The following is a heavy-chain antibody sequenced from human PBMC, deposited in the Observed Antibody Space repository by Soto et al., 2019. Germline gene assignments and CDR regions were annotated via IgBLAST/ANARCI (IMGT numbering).Heavy chain of an antibody. CDR3: AKRTVGWYFDL. V-gene: IGHV3-23*01. D-gene: IGHD4-17*01. Sequence: GGSLRLSCAASGFTFSSYAMNWVRQAPGKGLEWVSVISGSGGSTYYADAVKGRFTVSRDNSKNTLYLQMNSLRAEDTAVYYCAKRTVGWYFDLWGRGTLVTVSS. J-gene: IGHJ2*01. CDR1: GFTFSSYA. CDR2: ISGSGGST.